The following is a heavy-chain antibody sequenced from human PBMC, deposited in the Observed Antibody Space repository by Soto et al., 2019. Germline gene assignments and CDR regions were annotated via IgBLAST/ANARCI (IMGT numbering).Heavy chain of an antibody. Sequence: QVQLVQSGAEVKKPGASVKVSCKASGYTFTSYYFHWVRPAPGQGLEWVGLINPSGGSTTYARKFQGRVTMTRDTSTSTVYMELSSLRSEDTAVYFCARSNWNDVSYFDYWGQGTLVTVSS. J-gene: IGHJ4*02. D-gene: IGHD1-1*01. CDR3: ARSNWNDVSYFDY. V-gene: IGHV1-46*03. CDR1: GYTFTSYY. CDR2: INPSGGST.